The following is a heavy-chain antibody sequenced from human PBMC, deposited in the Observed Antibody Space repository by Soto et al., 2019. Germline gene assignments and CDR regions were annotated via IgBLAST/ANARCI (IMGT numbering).Heavy chain of an antibody. V-gene: IGHV3-23*01. CDR2: ISGSGGST. D-gene: IGHD2-15*01. J-gene: IGHJ3*02. Sequence: PGGSLRLSCAASGLIFSSYAMSWVRQAPGKGLEWVSGISGSGGSTYYADSVKGRFTISRDNSKNTLYLQMNSLRAEDTAVYYCARGGASCSGTVCFAFGIWGLGTMVTVSS. CDR1: GLIFSSYA. CDR3: ARGGASCSGTVCFAFGI.